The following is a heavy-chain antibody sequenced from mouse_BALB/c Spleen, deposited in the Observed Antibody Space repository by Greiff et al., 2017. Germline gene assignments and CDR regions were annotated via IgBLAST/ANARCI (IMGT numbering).Heavy chain of an antibody. CDR1: GFTFSSYT. Sequence: DVMLVESGGGLVQPGGSLKLSCAASGFTFSSYTMSWVRQTPEKRLEWVAYISNGGGSTFYPDTVKGRFTISRDNAKNTLYLQMSSLKSEDTAMYYCARHGDYDSLDYWGQGTTLTVSS. CDR2: ISNGGGST. V-gene: IGHV5-12-2*01. CDR3: ARHGDYDSLDY. D-gene: IGHD2-4*01. J-gene: IGHJ2*01.